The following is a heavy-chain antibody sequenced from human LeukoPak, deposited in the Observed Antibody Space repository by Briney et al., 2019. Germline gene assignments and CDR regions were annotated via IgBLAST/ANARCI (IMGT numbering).Heavy chain of an antibody. J-gene: IGHJ4*02. CDR2: ISAYNGNT. D-gene: IGHD5-12*01. V-gene: IGHV1-18*01. CDR3: ARVPRGVYSGYDFPPDY. Sequence: ASVKVSCKASGYTFTSNGISWVRQAPGQGLEWMGWISAYNGNTNYAQKLQGRVTMTTDTSTSTAYMELRSLRSDDTAVYYCARVPRGVYSGYDFPPDYWGQGTLVTVSS. CDR1: GYTFTSNG.